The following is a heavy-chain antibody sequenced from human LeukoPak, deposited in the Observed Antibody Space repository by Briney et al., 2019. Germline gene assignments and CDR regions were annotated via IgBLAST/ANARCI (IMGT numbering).Heavy chain of an antibody. CDR1: GGSISSSSYY. CDR2: IYYSGST. D-gene: IGHD2/OR15-2a*01. Sequence: SETRSLTCTVSGGSISSSSYYRGWIRQPPGKGLEWIGSIYYSGSTYYNPSLKSRVTISVDTSKNQFSLKLSSVTAADTAVYYCARPSSAPAFDIWGQGTMVTVSS. V-gene: IGHV4-39*01. CDR3: ARPSSAPAFDI. J-gene: IGHJ3*02.